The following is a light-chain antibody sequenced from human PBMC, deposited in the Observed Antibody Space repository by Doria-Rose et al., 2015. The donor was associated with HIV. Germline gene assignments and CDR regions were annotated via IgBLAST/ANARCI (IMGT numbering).Light chain of an antibody. Sequence: TQSPGTLSLSPGERATLSCRASQSFSSTYLAWYQQKPSQAPSLLIYDGSTRATGIPDRFSASGPGTDFTLTINRLEPEDFALYYCHQYGTSWTFGQGTKVEI. CDR1: QSFSSTY. CDR3: HQYGTSWT. V-gene: IGKV3-20*01. J-gene: IGKJ1*01. CDR2: DGS.